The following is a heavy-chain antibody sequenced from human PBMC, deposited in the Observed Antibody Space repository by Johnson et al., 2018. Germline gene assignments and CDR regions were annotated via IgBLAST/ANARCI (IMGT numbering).Heavy chain of an antibody. J-gene: IGHJ4*02. D-gene: IGHD6-6*01. V-gene: IGHV3-48*02. CDR2: ISPSSSII. CDR3: ARGFLNGTSSFDS. Sequence: VQLVESGGGLVQPGGSLRLACGASAFTFSRYAMTWVRQAPGKGLEWISSISPSSSIIYYEDSVRGRFTISRDTAKNSLYLQMNSLRDEDTAVYYCARGFLNGTSSFDSWGQGTLVTVSS. CDR1: AFTFSRYA.